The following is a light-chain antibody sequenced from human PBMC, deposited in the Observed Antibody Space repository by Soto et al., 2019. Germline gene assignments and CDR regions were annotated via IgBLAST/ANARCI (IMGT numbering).Light chain of an antibody. CDR1: YGSVSTNYY. V-gene: IGLV8-61*01. J-gene: IGLJ2*01. CDR2: STI. CDR3: VLYMGSGILI. Sequence: QAVVTQEPSFSVSPGGTVTLTCGLSYGSVSTNYYCSWFQQTPGQTPRTLIYSTISRSSGVPDRFTGSILGNRAALTITGAQADDEADYYCVLYMGSGILIFGGGTKLTVL.